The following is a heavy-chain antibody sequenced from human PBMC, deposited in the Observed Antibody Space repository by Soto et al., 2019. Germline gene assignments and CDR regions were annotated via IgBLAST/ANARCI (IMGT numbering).Heavy chain of an antibody. Sequence: QIQLVQSGTEVREPGASVKVSCQASGYTFTSYGIIWVRQAPGQGLELMGWISGYNNNKNYAQKYQARVTMTTDTSTRTAYMALRSLRSDDTAVSYCARVGAIAPAEGDYWGQGTLVTVSS. CDR2: ISGYNNNK. CDR1: GYTFTSYG. V-gene: IGHV1-18*01. D-gene: IGHD6-13*01. CDR3: ARVGAIAPAEGDY. J-gene: IGHJ4*02.